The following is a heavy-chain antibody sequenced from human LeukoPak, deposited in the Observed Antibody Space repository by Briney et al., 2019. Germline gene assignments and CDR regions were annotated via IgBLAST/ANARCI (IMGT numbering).Heavy chain of an antibody. D-gene: IGHD1-26*01. J-gene: IGHJ3*02. CDR3: ARDRAAIVGATLRDDAFDI. CDR2: ISSSGSTI. V-gene: IGHV3-48*03. CDR1: GFTFSTYE. Sequence: GGSLRLSCAASGFTFSTYEMNWVRQAPGKGLEWVSYISSSGSTIYYADSVKGRFTISRDNAKNSLYLQMNSLRAEDTAVYYCARDRAAIVGATLRDDAFDIWGQGTMVTVSS.